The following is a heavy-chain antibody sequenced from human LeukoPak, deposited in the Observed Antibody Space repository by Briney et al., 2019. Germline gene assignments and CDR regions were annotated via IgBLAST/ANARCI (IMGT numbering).Heavy chain of an antibody. D-gene: IGHD5-12*01. CDR3: ARDTSGYDPSYFDY. V-gene: IGHV3-30-3*01. CDR2: ISYDGSNK. Sequence: GGSLRLSCAASGFTFSSYAMHWVRQAPGKGLEWVAVISYDGSNKYYADSVKGRFTISRDNSKNTLYLQMNSLRAEDTAVYYCARDTSGYDPSYFDYWGQGTLVTVSS. J-gene: IGHJ4*02. CDR1: GFTFSSYA.